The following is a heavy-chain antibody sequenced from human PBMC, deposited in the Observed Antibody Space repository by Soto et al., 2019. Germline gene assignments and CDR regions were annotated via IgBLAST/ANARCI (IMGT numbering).Heavy chain of an antibody. V-gene: IGHV4-34*01. Sequence: SETLSLTCAVYGGSFSGYYWNWIRQPPGKGLEWIGEINRSGITNYNSSLKSRVTISVDTSKNQFSLNLSSVTAADTAVYYCARHPTVTEYYFDYWGQGTLVTVSS. D-gene: IGHD4-17*01. CDR3: ARHPTVTEYYFDY. CDR1: GGSFSGYY. J-gene: IGHJ4*02. CDR2: INRSGIT.